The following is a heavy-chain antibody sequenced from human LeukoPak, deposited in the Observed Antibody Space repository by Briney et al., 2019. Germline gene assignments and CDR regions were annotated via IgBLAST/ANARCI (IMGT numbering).Heavy chain of an antibody. CDR3: ARVGRYGGTVCFLDY. Sequence: SETLSLTCTVSGGSMSSYYWSWIRQPPGKGLEWIGYIYYTGSTNYNPSVKSRLTISADTPKNQFSLKLKSVTTADTAVYYCARVGRYGGTVCFLDYWGQGILVTVSS. CDR1: GGSMSSYY. J-gene: IGHJ4*02. CDR2: IYYTGST. D-gene: IGHD5-12*01. V-gene: IGHV4-59*01.